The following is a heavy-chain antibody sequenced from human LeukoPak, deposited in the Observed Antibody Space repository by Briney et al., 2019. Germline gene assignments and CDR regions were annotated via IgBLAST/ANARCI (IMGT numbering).Heavy chain of an antibody. Sequence: KSGGSLRLSCAASGFTFSSYSMNWVRQAPGKGLEWVSSISSSSSYIYYADSVKGRFTISRDNAKNSLYLHMNSLRAEDTAVYYCANEMQGTGEDYWGQRTLVTVSS. V-gene: IGHV3-21*01. CDR1: GFTFSSYS. J-gene: IGHJ4*02. D-gene: IGHD3/OR15-3a*01. CDR2: ISSSSSYI. CDR3: ANEMQGTGEDY.